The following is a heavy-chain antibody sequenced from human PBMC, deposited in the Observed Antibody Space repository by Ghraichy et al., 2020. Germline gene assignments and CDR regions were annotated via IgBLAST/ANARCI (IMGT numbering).Heavy chain of an antibody. CDR3: ATVEMATIGSGYFDY. CDR2: IYYSGST. D-gene: IGHD5-24*01. CDR1: GGSIRSSSYY. J-gene: IGHJ4*02. V-gene: IGHV4-39*01. Sequence: SETLSLTCTVSGGSIRSSSYYWGWIRQPPGKGLEWIGSIYYSGSTYYNPSLKSRVTISVDTSKNQFSLKLSSVTAADTAVYYCATVEMATIGSGYFDYWGQGTLVTVSS.